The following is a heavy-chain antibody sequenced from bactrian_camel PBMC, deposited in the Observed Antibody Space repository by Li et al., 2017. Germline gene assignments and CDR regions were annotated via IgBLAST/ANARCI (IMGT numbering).Heavy chain of an antibody. V-gene: IGHV3S57*01. Sequence: HVQLVESGGGSVQAGGSLRVSCKASGATHMSSFCMGWFRQAPGKEREGVAGIDSDGKVSYADSVKGRFTISKDNAKKTLYLLMNGLKPADTGMYYCAADLVWNRLPCVWRLKDYRGQGTQVTVS. CDR3: AADLVWNRLPCVWRLKDY. CDR2: IDSDGKV. D-gene: IGHD6*01. J-gene: IGHJ4*01. CDR1: GATHMSSFC.